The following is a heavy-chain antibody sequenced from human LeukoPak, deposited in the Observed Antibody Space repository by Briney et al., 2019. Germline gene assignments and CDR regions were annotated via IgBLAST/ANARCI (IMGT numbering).Heavy chain of an antibody. Sequence: PSETLSLTCAVYGGSFSGYYWRWIRQPPGKGLEWIGEINHSGSTNYNPSLKSRVTISVDTPKNQFSLKLSSVTAADTAVYYCARAAFLNSYGFFDYWGQGTLVTVSS. CDR2: INHSGST. V-gene: IGHV4-34*01. D-gene: IGHD5-18*01. J-gene: IGHJ4*02. CDR3: ARAAFLNSYGFFDY. CDR1: GGSFSGYY.